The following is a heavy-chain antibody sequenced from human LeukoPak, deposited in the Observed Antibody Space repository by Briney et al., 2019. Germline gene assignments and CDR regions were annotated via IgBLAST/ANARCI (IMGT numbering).Heavy chain of an antibody. V-gene: IGHV3-23*01. J-gene: IGHJ3*02. Sequence: GGSLRLSCAASGFTFSSYAMSWVRQAPGKGLEWVSAISGSGGSTYYADSVKGRFTSSRDDSKNTLYLQMTRLRAEDTAIYFCARGTMSDAFDIWGQGTMVIVSS. CDR2: ISGSGGST. CDR1: GFTFSSYA. D-gene: IGHD3-22*01. CDR3: ARGTMSDAFDI.